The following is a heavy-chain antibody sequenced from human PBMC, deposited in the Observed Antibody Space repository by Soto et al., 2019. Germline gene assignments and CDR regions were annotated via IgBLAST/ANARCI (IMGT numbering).Heavy chain of an antibody. CDR3: SRGPLYYANTIGYYYRGPFDY. CDR1: GGSVSSGTYD. J-gene: IGHJ4*02. CDR2: ISNTGST. Sequence: SETLSLTCTVSGGSVSSGTYDWNWIRQSPGKGLEWIGYISNTGSTDHNPSFESRVTISVDTSKNQFSLTLRSVTAADTAVYFCSRGPLYYANTIGYYYRGPFDYWGQGTLVTVSS. D-gene: IGHD3-22*01. V-gene: IGHV4-61*01.